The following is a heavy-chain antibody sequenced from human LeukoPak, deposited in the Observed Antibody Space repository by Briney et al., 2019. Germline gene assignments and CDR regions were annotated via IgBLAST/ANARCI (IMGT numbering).Heavy chain of an antibody. D-gene: IGHD1-1*01. CDR3: ARLSGTFGTTSRVLHY. Sequence: GGSLRLSCAASGFTFTTYAMPWVRQSPGRVREGVSALSSSGDSPDYADSVKGRFNIYKDNYKNTLYLKLNSMRAEYTAVYYCARLSGTFGTTSRVLHYWGQGTLVTVSS. J-gene: IGHJ4*02. CDR1: GFTFTTYA. CDR2: LSSSGDSP. V-gene: IGHV3-23*01.